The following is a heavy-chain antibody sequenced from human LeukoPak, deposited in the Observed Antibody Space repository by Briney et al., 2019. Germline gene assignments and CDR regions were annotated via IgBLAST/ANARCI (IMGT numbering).Heavy chain of an antibody. CDR1: GGSISTSRHY. D-gene: IGHD4-17*01. V-gene: IGHV4-39*01. CDR2: MYYSGST. CDR3: ATTVTTRYYFDY. J-gene: IGHJ4*02. Sequence: SEPLSLTCTVSGGSISTSRHYWGWIRQPPGKGLEWIGNMYYSGSTYYNPSLKSRVTLSVDTYKSRFSLKLSSVTAADTAVYYCATTVTTRYYFDYWGQGTLVTVSS.